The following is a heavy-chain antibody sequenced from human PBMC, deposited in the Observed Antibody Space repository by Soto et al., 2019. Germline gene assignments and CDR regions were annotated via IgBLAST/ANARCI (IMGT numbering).Heavy chain of an antibody. Sequence: PSGTLPITCAVCRGSICSGGYSWSWIRQPPGKGLEWIGYIYHSGSTYYNPSLKSRVTISVDRSKNQFSLKLSSVTAADTAVYYCARRNYADHWGQGTLVTGSS. D-gene: IGHD1-7*01. V-gene: IGHV4-30-2*01. CDR2: IYHSGST. CDR3: ARRNYADH. CDR1: RGSICSGGYS. J-gene: IGHJ5*02.